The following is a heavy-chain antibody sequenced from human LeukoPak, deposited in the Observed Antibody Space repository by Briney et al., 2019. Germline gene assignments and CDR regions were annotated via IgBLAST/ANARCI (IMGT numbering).Heavy chain of an antibody. CDR1: GGTFSSYA. CDR2: IIPIFGTA. V-gene: IGHV1-69*13. D-gene: IGHD6-19*01. J-gene: IGHJ6*02. Sequence: SVKVSCKASGGTFSSYAISWVRQAPGQGLEWVGGIIPIFGTANYAQKFQGRVTITADESTSTAYMELSSLRSEDTAVYYCARVLAVAGRGYYYYGMDVWGQGTTVTVSS. CDR3: ARVLAVAGRGYYYYGMDV.